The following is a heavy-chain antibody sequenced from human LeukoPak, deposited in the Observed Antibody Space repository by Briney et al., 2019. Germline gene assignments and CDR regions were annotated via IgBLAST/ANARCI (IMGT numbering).Heavy chain of an antibody. CDR3: ASSYSSSGHYFDY. D-gene: IGHD6-6*01. J-gene: IGHJ4*02. CDR2: IYPGDSDT. CDR1: GYSFTSYW. V-gene: IGHV5-51*01. Sequence: GESLKISCKGSGYSFTSYWIGWVRQMPGKGLEWMGIIYPGDSDTRYSPSFQGQVTISADKSISTAYLQWSSLKASDTATYYCASSYSSSGHYFDYWGQGTLVTVSS.